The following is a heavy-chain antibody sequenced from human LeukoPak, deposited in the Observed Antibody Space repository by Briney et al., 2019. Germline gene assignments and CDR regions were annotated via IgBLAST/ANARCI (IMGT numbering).Heavy chain of an antibody. J-gene: IGHJ6*02. Sequence: GGSLRLSCAASGFTFSSYDMHWVRQATGKGLEWVSAIGTAGDTYYPGSVKGRFTVSRDNAKNSLFLQLNSLRAGDTAVYFCARDFSSSRHGDYYYGMDVWGQGTTVTVSS. CDR2: IGTAGDT. D-gene: IGHD6-13*01. V-gene: IGHV3-13*01. CDR1: GFTFSSYD. CDR3: ARDFSSSRHGDYYYGMDV.